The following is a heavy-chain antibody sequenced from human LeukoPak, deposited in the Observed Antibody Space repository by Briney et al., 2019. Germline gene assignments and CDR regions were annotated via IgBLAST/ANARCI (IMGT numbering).Heavy chain of an antibody. D-gene: IGHD6-6*01. CDR1: GFSFSSNA. Sequence: PGRFLRLSCAASGFSFSSNAMHWVRQAPGKGLEWLAIIWYDGSNEYYADSVKGRFTISRDNSKNTLYLQMNSLRAENTAVYYCARGGKSARPDYWGQGTLVIVSA. J-gene: IGHJ4*02. CDR3: ARGGKSARPDY. V-gene: IGHV3-33*01. CDR2: IWYDGSNE.